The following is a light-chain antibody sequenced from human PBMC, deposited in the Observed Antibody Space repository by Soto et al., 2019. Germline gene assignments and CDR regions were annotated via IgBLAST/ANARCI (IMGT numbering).Light chain of an antibody. CDR1: GSNIGAGFD. Sequence: QSVLTQPPSVSGAPGQRVTISCTGGGSNIGAGFDVHWYQHRPGTAPKVLINGNSNRPSGVPDRFSGSKSGTSASLAITGLQAEDEADYYCQSYDSRLSGYVFGTGTKLTVL. V-gene: IGLV1-40*01. J-gene: IGLJ1*01. CDR3: QSYDSRLSGYV. CDR2: GNS.